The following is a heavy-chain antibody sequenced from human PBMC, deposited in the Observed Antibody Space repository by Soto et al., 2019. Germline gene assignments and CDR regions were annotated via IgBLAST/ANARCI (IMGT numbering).Heavy chain of an antibody. D-gene: IGHD3-10*01. CDR2: ISGSGDTT. CDR3: AKVDYYGSGNYYRQLDY. CDR1: GFTFSIYG. J-gene: IGHJ4*02. V-gene: IGHV3-23*01. Sequence: GGSLRLSCAASGFTFSIYGMNWVRQTPGKGLEWVSAISGSGDTTYYADSVKGRFTISRDNSKNTLFLQMNSLRAEDSAVYYCAKVDYYGSGNYYRQLDYWGQGTLVTVSS.